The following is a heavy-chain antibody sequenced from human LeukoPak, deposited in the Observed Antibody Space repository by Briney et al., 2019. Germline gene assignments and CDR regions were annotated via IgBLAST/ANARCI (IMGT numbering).Heavy chain of an antibody. Sequence: GGSLRLSCAASGFTFSGYYMSWIRQAPGKGLEWISYISSSSTYTNYADSVKGRFTISRDNAKNSLYMQMNSLRAEDTAVYYCARPVGSWLHPFEYWGQGTLVTVSS. D-gene: IGHD6-13*01. CDR1: GFTFSGYY. CDR2: ISSSSTYT. CDR3: ARPVGSWLHPFEY. J-gene: IGHJ4*02. V-gene: IGHV3-11*06.